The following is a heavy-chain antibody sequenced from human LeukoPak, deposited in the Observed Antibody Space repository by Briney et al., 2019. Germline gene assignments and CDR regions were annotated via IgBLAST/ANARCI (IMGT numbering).Heavy chain of an antibody. Sequence: PGGSLRLSCAASGFTFSSYWMSWVRQAPGKGLEWVANIKQDGSEKCYVDSVKGRFTISRDNAKNSLYLQMNSLRAEDTAVYYCARDRDGWYSSSWYDYWGQGTLVTVSS. CDR2: IKQDGSEK. CDR3: ARDRDGWYSSSWYDY. V-gene: IGHV3-7*03. J-gene: IGHJ4*02. D-gene: IGHD6-13*01. CDR1: GFTFSSYW.